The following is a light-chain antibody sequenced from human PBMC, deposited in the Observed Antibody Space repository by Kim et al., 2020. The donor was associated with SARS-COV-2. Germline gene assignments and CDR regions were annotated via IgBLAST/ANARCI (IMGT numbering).Light chain of an antibody. CDR2: GAS. V-gene: IGKV3-20*01. J-gene: IGKJ2*01. Sequence: LTPGERATLSGRASQSVSSSSLAWYQQKAGQAPRLLIYGASNRPTGIPDRFSGSGSGTDFTLTISRLEPEDFALYYCQQYGYSPYTFGQGTKLEI. CDR3: QQYGYSPYT. CDR1: QSVSSSS.